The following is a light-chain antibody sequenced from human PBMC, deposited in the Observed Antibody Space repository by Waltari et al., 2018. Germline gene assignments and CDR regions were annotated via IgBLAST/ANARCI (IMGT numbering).Light chain of an antibody. J-gene: IGKJ4*01. V-gene: IGKV3-20*01. Sequence: IVLTQSPDTLSVSPGTRAPLSCRASQTINNNFLVWYQQKPGQAPRLIINGASSRATGFPDRFSGSGSGTDFTLTISNLEPEDFAVYYCQQYDGSVLTFGGGTKVEI. CDR3: QQYDGSVLT. CDR2: GAS. CDR1: QTINNNF.